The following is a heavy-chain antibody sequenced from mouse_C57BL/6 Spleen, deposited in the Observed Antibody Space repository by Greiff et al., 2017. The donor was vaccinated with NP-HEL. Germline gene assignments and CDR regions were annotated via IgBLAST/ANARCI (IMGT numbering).Heavy chain of an antibody. CDR1: GFTFSDYG. CDR3: AENDGSTLDY. J-gene: IGHJ2*01. CDR2: ISSGSSTI. Sequence: EVQLVESGGGLVKPGGSLKLSCAASGFTFSDYGMHWVRQAPEKGLEWVAYISSGSSTISYADTVKGRFTISRDNAKNTLFLQMTRLRSEDTAMYSCAENDGSTLDYWGQGTTLTVSS. V-gene: IGHV5-17*01. D-gene: IGHD1-1*01.